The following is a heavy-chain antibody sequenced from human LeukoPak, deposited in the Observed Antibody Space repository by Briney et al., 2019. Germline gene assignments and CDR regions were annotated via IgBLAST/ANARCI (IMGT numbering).Heavy chain of an antibody. CDR3: ARSEFPWVARGEMAYYFDY. V-gene: IGHV1-69*04. Sequence: GSSVKVSCKASGGTFSSYAISWVRQAPGQGLEWMGRIIPILGIANYAQKFQGRVTITADKSTSTAYMELSSLRSEDTAVYYCARSEFPWVARGEMAYYFDYWGQGTLVTVSS. D-gene: IGHD3-10*01. CDR2: IIPILGIA. CDR1: GGTFSSYA. J-gene: IGHJ4*02.